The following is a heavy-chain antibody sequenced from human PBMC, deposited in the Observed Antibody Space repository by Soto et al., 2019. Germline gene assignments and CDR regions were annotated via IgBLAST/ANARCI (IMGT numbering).Heavy chain of an antibody. V-gene: IGHV4-39*01. D-gene: IGHD5-12*01. CDR2: IYYTGNT. CDR3: ARRLHLYSGNDLRTGFDI. J-gene: IGHJ4*02. CDR1: GGSISSTTYY. Sequence: SETLSLTCTVSGGSISSTTYYWGWIRQPPGKSLEWMGTIYYTGNTYYNPSLKSRVTISVDTSKNQFSLKLSSVTAADTAVYYCARRLHLYSGNDLRTGFDIWGQGTLVTVSS.